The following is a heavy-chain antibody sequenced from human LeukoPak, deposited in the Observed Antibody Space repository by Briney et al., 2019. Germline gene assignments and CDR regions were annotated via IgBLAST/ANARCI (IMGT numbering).Heavy chain of an antibody. CDR1: GFTFSNYY. CDR2: ISSSGSTI. CDR3: ARSVAFTPPGVFDY. D-gene: IGHD7-27*01. Sequence: GGSLRLSCAASGFTFSNYYMSWIRQAPGGGREWVSYISSSGSTIYYADSVKGRFTISRDNAKNSLYLQMNSLRAEDTAVYYCARSVAFTPPGVFDYWGQGTLVTVSS. J-gene: IGHJ4*02. V-gene: IGHV3-11*04.